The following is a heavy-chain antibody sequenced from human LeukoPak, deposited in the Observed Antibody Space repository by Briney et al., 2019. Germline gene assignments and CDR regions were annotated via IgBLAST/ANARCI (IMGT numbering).Heavy chain of an antibody. V-gene: IGHV3-30*04. CDR1: GFIFSSYA. J-gene: IGHJ4*02. CDR2: ISYDGRNK. CDR3: ARDLQKDPVDNGWPDF. Sequence: GGSLRLSCAASGFIFSSYAMHWVRQAPGKGPEWVAVISYDGRNKYYAESVKGRFTISRDNSKKTLYLQMSSLRPEDTGVYYCARDLQKDPVDNGWPDFWGQGTLVTVSS. D-gene: IGHD6-19*01.